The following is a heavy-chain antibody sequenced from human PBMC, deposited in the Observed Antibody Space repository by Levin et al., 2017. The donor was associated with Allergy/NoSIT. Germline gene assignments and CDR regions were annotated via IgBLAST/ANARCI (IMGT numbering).Heavy chain of an antibody. Sequence: ASVKVSCKASGYTFTSYAMHWVRQAPGQRLEWMGWINAGNGNTKYSQKFQGRVTITRDTSASTAYMELSSLRSEDTAVYYCARMGRGTPGYSSGWYGYWGQGTLVTVSS. J-gene: IGHJ4*02. V-gene: IGHV1-3*01. CDR2: INAGNGNT. CDR1: GYTFTSYA. CDR3: ARMGRGTPGYSSGWYGY. D-gene: IGHD6-19*01.